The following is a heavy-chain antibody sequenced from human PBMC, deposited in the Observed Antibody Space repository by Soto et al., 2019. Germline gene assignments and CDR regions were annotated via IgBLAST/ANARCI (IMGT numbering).Heavy chain of an antibody. Sequence: EVQLVESGGGLVQPGRSLRLSCAASGFRFTSSWMSWVRQAPGKGLEWVAPINQNGGQKYYVDSAKGRFTISRDNAKTSLYLQMNSLRVEDTAVFYCVTWADAADEDYFHHWGQGTLVTVSS. CDR3: VTWADAADEDYFHH. CDR2: INQNGGQK. CDR1: GFRFTSSW. J-gene: IGHJ1*01. V-gene: IGHV3-7*01. D-gene: IGHD3-16*01.